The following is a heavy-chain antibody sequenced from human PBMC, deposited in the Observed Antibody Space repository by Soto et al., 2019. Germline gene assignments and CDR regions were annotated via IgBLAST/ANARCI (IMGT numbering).Heavy chain of an antibody. D-gene: IGHD3-22*01. Sequence: ASVKVSCKVSGYTLNELSMHWVRQAPGEGLEWMGGFDPEDGETIYAQKFQGRVTMTEDTSTDTAYMELSSLRSEDTAVYYCATDRYYYDSSGYYLGYWGQGTLVTVSS. V-gene: IGHV1-24*01. CDR1: GYTLNELS. CDR2: FDPEDGET. J-gene: IGHJ4*02. CDR3: ATDRYYYDSSGYYLGY.